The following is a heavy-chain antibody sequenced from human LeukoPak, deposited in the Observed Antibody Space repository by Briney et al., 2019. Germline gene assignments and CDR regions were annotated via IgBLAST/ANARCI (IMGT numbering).Heavy chain of an antibody. CDR3: ARDMRCSAGSCQPR. V-gene: IGHV3-53*01. CDR2: IYSGGST. Sequence: QPGGSLRLSCAASGFTVSSNYMSWVRQAPGKGLEWVSVIYSGGSTYYADSVKGRFTISRDNSKNTLYLQMNSLRAEDTAVYYCARDMRCSAGSCQPRWGQGTLVTVSS. J-gene: IGHJ4*02. CDR1: GFTVSSNY. D-gene: IGHD2-15*01.